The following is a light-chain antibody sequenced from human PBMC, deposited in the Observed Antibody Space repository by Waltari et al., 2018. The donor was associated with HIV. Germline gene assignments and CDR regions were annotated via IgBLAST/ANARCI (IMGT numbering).Light chain of an antibody. J-gene: IGKJ1*01. V-gene: IGKV1-5*03. CDR1: QNVGAF. CDR2: QAS. CDR3: HQYASFSGT. Sequence: DIRLTQSPSTLSVSAGDRVAITCRAGQNVGAFLAWYQQKPGKPPKLLIFQASILEGGVPSRFSGSVSGSDFTLTINGLQSDDFATYYCHQYASFSGTFGQGTKVEL.